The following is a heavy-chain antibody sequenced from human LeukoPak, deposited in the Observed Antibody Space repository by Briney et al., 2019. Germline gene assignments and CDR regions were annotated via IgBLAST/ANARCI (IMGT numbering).Heavy chain of an antibody. CDR2: IYSGGST. CDR1: GFTVSSNY. J-gene: IGHJ4*02. D-gene: IGHD3-3*01. V-gene: IGHV3-66*02. CDR3: ARDRSDFWSGYHDY. Sequence: SGGSLRLSCAASGFTVSSNYMSWVRQAPGKGLEWVSVIYSGGSTYYADSVKGRFTISRDNSKNTLYLQMNSLRAEDTAVYYCARDRSDFWSGYHDYWGQGTLVTVSS.